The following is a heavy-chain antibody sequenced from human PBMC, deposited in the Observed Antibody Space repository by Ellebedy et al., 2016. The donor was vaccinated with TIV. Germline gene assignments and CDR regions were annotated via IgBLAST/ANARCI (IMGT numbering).Heavy chain of an antibody. CDR2: IYPGDSET. CDR3: ATHSSGYWYAMDV. V-gene: IGHV5-51*01. Sequence: KVSCKGSGYSFTSYWIGWVRQMPEKGLEWMGIIYPGDSETRYSPSFQGQVTISADKSISTAYLQWSSLKASDTAIYYCATHSSGYWYAMDVWGQGTTVTVSS. J-gene: IGHJ6*02. D-gene: IGHD3-22*01. CDR1: GYSFTSYW.